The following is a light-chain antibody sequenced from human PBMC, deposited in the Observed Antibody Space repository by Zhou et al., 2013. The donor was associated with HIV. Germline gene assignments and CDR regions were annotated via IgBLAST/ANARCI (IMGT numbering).Light chain of an antibody. CDR3: QQSYSVPPT. V-gene: IGKV1-39*01. CDR1: QGISTY. Sequence: IQLTQSPSSLAASVGDTVTITCRASQGISTYLVWYQQKPGKAPTLLIYKASNLQSGVPSRFSGSGSGADFTLTINSLQPEDFATYFCQQSYSVPPTFGQGTKLEI. CDR2: KAS. J-gene: IGKJ2*01.